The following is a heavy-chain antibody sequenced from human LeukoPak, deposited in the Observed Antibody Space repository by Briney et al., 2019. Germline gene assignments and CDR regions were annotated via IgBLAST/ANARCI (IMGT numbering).Heavy chain of an antibody. D-gene: IGHD5-24*01. J-gene: IGHJ3*02. Sequence: GGSLRLSCAASGFTVSSNYMNWVRQAPGKGLEWVSVIYSGGSTYYADSVKGRFTISRDNSKITLYVQMNSLRAEDTAVYYCARSSRDVDAFDIWGQGTMVTVSS. CDR3: ARSSRDVDAFDI. CDR1: GFTVSSNY. CDR2: IYSGGST. V-gene: IGHV3-66*02.